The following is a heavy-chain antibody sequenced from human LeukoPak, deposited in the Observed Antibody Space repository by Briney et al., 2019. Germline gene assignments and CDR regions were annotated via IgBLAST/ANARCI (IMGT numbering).Heavy chain of an antibody. CDR2: VYNSGNT. Sequence: EPSETLSLTCTVSGGSISDYFWSWIRQPPGKGLEWIGYVYNSGNTNYNPSLKSRVTISVDTSKNQFSLKLSSVTAADTAVYYCARRGYYMDVWGKGITVTVSS. V-gene: IGHV4-59*01. CDR3: ARRGYYMDV. J-gene: IGHJ6*03. CDR1: GGSISDYF.